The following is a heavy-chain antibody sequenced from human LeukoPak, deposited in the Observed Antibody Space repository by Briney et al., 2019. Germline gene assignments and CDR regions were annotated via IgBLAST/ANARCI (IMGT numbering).Heavy chain of an antibody. CDR2: IRRRGQSYTT. Sequence: PGGSLSLSCAASGFAFSDYILDWVRQAPGKGLEWVGRIRRRGQSYTTEYAASVEGRFTISREDSKNSMYLHMNSPKAEDTAVYYCRRDGGVRDKTAFDVWGQGTMVTVSS. J-gene: IGHJ3*01. CDR3: RRDGGVRDKTAFDV. CDR1: GFAFSDYI. V-gene: IGHV3-72*01. D-gene: IGHD3-16*01.